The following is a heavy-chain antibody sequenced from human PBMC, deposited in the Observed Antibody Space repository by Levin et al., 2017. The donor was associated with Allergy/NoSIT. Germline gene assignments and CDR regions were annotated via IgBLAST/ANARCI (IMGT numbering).Heavy chain of an antibody. J-gene: IGHJ5*02. CDR3: ARQGSGWYGTTRNFGFDP. V-gene: IGHV4-39*01. CDR1: GGSISSSSYY. CDR2: IYYSGST. D-gene: IGHD6-19*01. Sequence: SQTLSLTCTVSGGSISSSSYYWGWIRQPPGKGLEWIGSIYYSGSTYYNPSLKSRVTISVDTSKNQFSLKLSSVTAADTAVYYCARQGSGWYGTTRNFGFDPWGQGTLVTVSS.